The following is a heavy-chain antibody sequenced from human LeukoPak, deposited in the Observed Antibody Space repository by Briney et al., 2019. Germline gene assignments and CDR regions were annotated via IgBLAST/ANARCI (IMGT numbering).Heavy chain of an antibody. D-gene: IGHD3-16*01. V-gene: IGHV4-30-2*01. CDR2: IYHSGST. Sequence: SQTLSLTCTVSGGSISSGGYYWSWIRQPPGKGLERIGYIYHSGSTYYNPSLKSRVTISVDRSKNQFSLKLSSVTAADTAVYYCARVAVWNYYYMDVWGKGTTVTVSS. CDR1: GGSISSGGYY. CDR3: ARVAVWNYYYMDV. J-gene: IGHJ6*03.